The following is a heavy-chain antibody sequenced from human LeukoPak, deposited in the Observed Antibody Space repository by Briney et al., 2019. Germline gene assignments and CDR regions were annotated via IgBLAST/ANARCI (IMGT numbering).Heavy chain of an antibody. CDR2: INHSGST. D-gene: IGHD6-19*01. V-gene: IGHV4-34*01. Sequence: PSETLSLTCAVYGGSFSGYYWSWIRQPPGKGLEWIGEINHSGSTNYNPSPKSRVTISVDTSKNQFSLKLSSVTAADTAVYYCARVIPASLKQWLVRDVWGKGTTVTVSS. CDR1: GGSFSGYY. J-gene: IGHJ6*04. CDR3: ARVIPASLKQWLVRDV.